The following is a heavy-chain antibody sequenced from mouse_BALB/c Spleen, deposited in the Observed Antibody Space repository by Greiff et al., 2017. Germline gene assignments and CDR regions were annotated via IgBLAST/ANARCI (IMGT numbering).Heavy chain of an antibody. J-gene: IGHJ2*01. CDR1: GFTFSDYY. CDR2: ISDGGSYT. CDR3: ARGGYRGYFDY. V-gene: IGHV5-4*02. Sequence: EVKLVESGGGLVKPGGSLKLSCAASGFTFSDYYMYWVRQTPEKRLEWVATISDGGSYTYYPDSVKRRFTISRDNAKNNLYLQMSSLKSEDTAMYYCARGGYRGYFDYWGQGTTLTVSS. D-gene: IGHD2-12*01.